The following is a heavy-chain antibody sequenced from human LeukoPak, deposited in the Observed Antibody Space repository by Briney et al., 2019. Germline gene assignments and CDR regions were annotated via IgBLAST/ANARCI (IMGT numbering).Heavy chain of an antibody. V-gene: IGHV1-18*01. J-gene: IGHJ4*02. D-gene: IGHD3-16*02. CDR2: ISAYNGNT. Sequence: GASVKVSCKASGYTFTSYGISWVRQAPGQGLEWMGWISAYNGNTNYAQKLQGRVTMTTDTSTSTAYMELRSLRSDDTAVYYCARQDDYVWGSYRYYFDYWGQGTLVTVSS. CDR3: ARQDDYVWGSYRYYFDY. CDR1: GYTFTSYG.